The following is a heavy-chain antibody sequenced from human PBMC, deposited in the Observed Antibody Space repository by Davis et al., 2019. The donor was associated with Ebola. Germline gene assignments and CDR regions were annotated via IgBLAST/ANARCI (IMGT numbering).Heavy chain of an antibody. J-gene: IGHJ6*02. D-gene: IGHD5-18*01. CDR3: ARGLTADTAMSHNYYYGMDV. V-gene: IGHV4-34*01. CDR1: GGSFSGYY. Sequence: PSETLSLTCAVYGGSFSGYYWSWIRQPPGKGLEWIGEINHSGSTNYNPSLKSRVTISVDTSKNQFSLKLSSVTAADTAVYYCARGLTADTAMSHNYYYGMDVWGQGTTVTVSS. CDR2: INHSGST.